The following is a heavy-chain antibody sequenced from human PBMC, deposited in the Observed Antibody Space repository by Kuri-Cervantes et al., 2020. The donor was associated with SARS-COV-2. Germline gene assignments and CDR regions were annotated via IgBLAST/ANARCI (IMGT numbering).Heavy chain of an antibody. J-gene: IGHJ4*02. D-gene: IGHD6-13*01. CDR3: AREGYIAAGAGGGFDY. CDR1: GFTFSSYS. Sequence: GGSLRLSCAASGFTFSSYSMNWVRQAPGKGLVWVSRINSDGSSTSYADSVKGRFTISRDNAKNTLYLQTNSLRAEDTAVYYCAREGYIAAGAGGGFDYWGQGTLVTVSS. CDR2: INSDGSST. V-gene: IGHV3-74*01.